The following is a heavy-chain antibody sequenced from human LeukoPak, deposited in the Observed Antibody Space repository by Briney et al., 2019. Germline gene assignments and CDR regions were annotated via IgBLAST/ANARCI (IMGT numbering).Heavy chain of an antibody. CDR2: INHSGST. D-gene: IGHD6-13*01. CDR3: ARNPGYSSSWYSDS. V-gene: IGHV4-34*01. J-gene: IGHJ4*02. Sequence: PSETLSLTCAVYGGSLSGYYWSWIRQPPGKGLEWIGEINHSGSTNYNPSLKSRVTISVDTSKNQFSLKLSSVTAADTAVYYCARNPGYSSSWYSDSWGQGTLVTVSS. CDR1: GGSLSGYY.